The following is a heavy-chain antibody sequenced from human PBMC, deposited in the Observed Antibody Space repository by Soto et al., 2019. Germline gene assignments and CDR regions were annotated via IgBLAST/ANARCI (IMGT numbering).Heavy chain of an antibody. V-gene: IGHV4-59*01. CDR3: ASNIVVVPAEGGGMDV. D-gene: IGHD2-2*01. Sequence: SETLSPTFNFYGCSISNYYWRWIRQPPGKGLEWIGYIYYSGSTNYNPSLKSRVTISVDTSKNQFSLKLSSVTAADTAVYYCASNIVVVPAEGGGMDVWGQGTTVT. CDR2: IYYSGST. J-gene: IGHJ6*02. CDR1: GCSISNYY.